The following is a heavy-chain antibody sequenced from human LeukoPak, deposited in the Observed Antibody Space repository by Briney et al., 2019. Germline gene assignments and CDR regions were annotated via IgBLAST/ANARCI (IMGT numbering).Heavy chain of an antibody. J-gene: IGHJ4*02. Sequence: PGGSLRLSCSASGFTFSRYAVHWVRQAPGKGLEYVSAISSNGGSTYYGDSVKGRFTISRDNSKNTLYLQMSSLRAEDTAVYYCVKARGIQLWLPGDYWGQGTLVTVSS. CDR3: VKARGIQLWLPGDY. V-gene: IGHV3-64D*09. D-gene: IGHD5-18*01. CDR1: GFTFSRYA. CDR2: ISSNGGST.